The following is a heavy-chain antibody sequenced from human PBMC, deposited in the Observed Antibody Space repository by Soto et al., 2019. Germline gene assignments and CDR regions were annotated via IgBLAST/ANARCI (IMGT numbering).Heavy chain of an antibody. CDR2: VSSSGSTR. CDR1: GFTFSDYD. CDR3: ASAGLYCTNGVCYRCFDY. D-gene: IGHD2-8*01. V-gene: IGHV3-11*01. J-gene: IGHJ4*02. Sequence: GGSLGLSGASSGFTFSDYDMTWILHAPGKGLDLVSYVSSSGSTRYYACSLKGRFTISRDNAKNSLYLQLNSLRAEDTAVYYCASAGLYCTNGVCYRCFDYWGQGTLVTVSS.